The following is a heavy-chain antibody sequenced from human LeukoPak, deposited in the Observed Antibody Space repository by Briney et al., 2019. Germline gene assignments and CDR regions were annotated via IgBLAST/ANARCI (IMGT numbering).Heavy chain of an antibody. CDR3: AREYFHCTNCVCYDFDY. J-gene: IGHJ4*02. V-gene: IGHV4-4*07. D-gene: IGHD2-8*01. Sequence: SETLSLTCTVSGGSLSSYYWSWIRQPAGKGLEWIGRVYTSGSTNYNPSLKSRVTMSVDTSKNQFSLKLSSVTAADTAVYYCAREYFHCTNCVCYDFDYWGQGTLVTVSS. CDR1: GGSLSSYY. CDR2: VYTSGST.